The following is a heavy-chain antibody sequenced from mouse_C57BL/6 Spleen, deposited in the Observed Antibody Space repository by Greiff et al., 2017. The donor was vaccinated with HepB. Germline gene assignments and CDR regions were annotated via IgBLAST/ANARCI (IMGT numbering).Heavy chain of an antibody. V-gene: IGHV5-17*01. CDR3: ARLSTAY. CDR1: GFTFSDYG. CDR2: ISSGSSTI. J-gene: IGHJ3*01. Sequence: DVKLVESGGGLVKPGGSLKLSCAASGFTFSDYGMHWVRQAPEKGLEWVAYISSGSSTIYYADTGKGRFTISRDNAKNTLFLQMTSLRSEDTAMYYCARLSTAYWGQGTLVTVSA.